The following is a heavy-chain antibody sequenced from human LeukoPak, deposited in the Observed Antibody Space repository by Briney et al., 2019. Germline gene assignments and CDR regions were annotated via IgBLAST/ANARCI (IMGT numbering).Heavy chain of an antibody. D-gene: IGHD3-16*02. V-gene: IGHV5-51*01. J-gene: IGHJ4*02. CDR3: ARTLYYDYVWGSYRPRYYFDY. CDR1: GYSFTSYW. CDR2: IYPGDSDT. Sequence: GESLKISCKGSGYSFTSYWIGWVRQMPGKGLEWMGIIYPGDSDTRYSPSFQGQVTISADKSISTAYLQWSSLKASDTAMYYCARTLYYDYVWGSYRPRYYFDYWSQGTLVTVSS.